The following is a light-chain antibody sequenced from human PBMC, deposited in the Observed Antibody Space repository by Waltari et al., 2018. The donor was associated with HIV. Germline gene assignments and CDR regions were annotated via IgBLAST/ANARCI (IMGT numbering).Light chain of an antibody. CDR1: QSVSSSY. V-gene: IGKV3-20*01. CDR2: GAS. Sequence: EIVLTQSPDTLSLSPGERATLSCRASQSVSSSYLAWYQQKPGQPPRLLIYGASTRAIGIPDRFSNSGSGTDFTLTISRLEPEDFAVYYCQQYSRSAYTFGQGTKLEIK. J-gene: IGKJ2*01. CDR3: QQYSRSAYT.